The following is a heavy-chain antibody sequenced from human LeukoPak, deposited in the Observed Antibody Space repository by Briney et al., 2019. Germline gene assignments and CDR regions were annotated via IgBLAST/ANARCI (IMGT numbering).Heavy chain of an antibody. CDR3: ARDHGGKVDRYFDV. CDR2: NSGYKGNT. V-gene: IGHV1-18*01. CDR1: GYPFGSYG. Sequence: ASVKVSCKASGYPFGSYGISWVRQAPGQGLEWMGWNSGYKGNTKYAQTFQGRVTMTTDTFTSTAYMELRSLRSDDTAVYYCARDHGGKVDRYFDVWGRGTLVTVSS. J-gene: IGHJ2*01. D-gene: IGHD2-15*01.